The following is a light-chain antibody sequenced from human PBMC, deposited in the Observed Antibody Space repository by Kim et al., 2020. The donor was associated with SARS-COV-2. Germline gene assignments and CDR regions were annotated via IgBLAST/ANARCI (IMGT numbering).Light chain of an antibody. CDR2: QDS. Sequence: SYELTQPPSVSVSPGQTASITCSGDKLGDKYACWYQQKPGQSPVLVIYQDSKRPSGITERFSGSNSGNTATLTISGTQAMDEADYYCQAWDSSLVFG. V-gene: IGLV3-1*01. CDR3: QAWDSSLV. J-gene: IGLJ2*01. CDR1: KLGDKY.